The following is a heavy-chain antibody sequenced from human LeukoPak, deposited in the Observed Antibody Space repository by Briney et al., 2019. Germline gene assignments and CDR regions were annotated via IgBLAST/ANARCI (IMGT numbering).Heavy chain of an antibody. Sequence: GGSLRLSCAASEFTFSEYEMNWVRQAPGKGLEWVSYISSSGNTIYYADSVKGRFTISRDNAKNSLYLQMNSLRVEDTAVCYCAREGLGFDYWGQGTLVTVSS. CDR3: AREGLGFDY. D-gene: IGHD2-15*01. J-gene: IGHJ4*02. V-gene: IGHV3-48*03. CDR1: EFTFSEYE. CDR2: ISSSGNTI.